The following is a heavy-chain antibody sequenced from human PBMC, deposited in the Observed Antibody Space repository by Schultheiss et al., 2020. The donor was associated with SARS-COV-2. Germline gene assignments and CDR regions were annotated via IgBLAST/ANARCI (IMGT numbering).Heavy chain of an antibody. V-gene: IGHV3-30*03. CDR2: ISYDGSNK. CDR3: ARDGPWDGGKATPYFQH. D-gene: IGHD2-15*01. J-gene: IGHJ1*01. CDR1: GFTFSGYG. Sequence: EGSLRLSCAASGFTFSGYGMHWVRQAPGKGLEWVAVISYDGSNKYYADSVKGRFTISRDNSKNTLYLQMNSLRAEDTAVYYCARDGPWDGGKATPYFQHWGQGTLVTVSS.